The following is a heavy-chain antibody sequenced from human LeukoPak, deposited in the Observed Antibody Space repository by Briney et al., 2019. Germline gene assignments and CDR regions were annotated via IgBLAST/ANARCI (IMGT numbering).Heavy chain of an antibody. Sequence: ASVKVSCKVSGYTLTELSMHWVRQAPGKGLEWMGGFDPEDGETIYAQKFQGGVTMTEDTSTDTAYMELSSLRSEVTAVYYCATGIAAAGTPGPNWFDPWGQGTLVTVSS. J-gene: IGHJ5*02. CDR3: ATGIAAAGTPGPNWFDP. CDR2: FDPEDGET. D-gene: IGHD6-13*01. CDR1: GYTLTELS. V-gene: IGHV1-24*01.